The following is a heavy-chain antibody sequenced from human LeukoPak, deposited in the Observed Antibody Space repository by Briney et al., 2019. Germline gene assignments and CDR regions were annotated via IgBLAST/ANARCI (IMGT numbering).Heavy chain of an antibody. J-gene: IGHJ4*02. CDR2: ISGSGGST. CDR3: AKVLAGSNGWD. Sequence: GGSLRLSCAASGFTFSSYAMSWVRQAPGKGLEWVSAISGSGGSTYYADSVKGRFTIPRDNSKYTLYLQMNSLRAEDTAVYYCAKVLAGSNGWDWGQGTLVTVSS. CDR1: GFTFSSYA. D-gene: IGHD1-26*01. V-gene: IGHV3-23*01.